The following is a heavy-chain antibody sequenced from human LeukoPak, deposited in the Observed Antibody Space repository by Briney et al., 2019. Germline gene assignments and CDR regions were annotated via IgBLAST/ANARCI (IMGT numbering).Heavy chain of an antibody. Sequence: ASVKVSRKASGYTFTSYYMHWVRQAPGQGLEWMGIINPSGGSTSYAQKFQGRVTMTRDMSTSTVYMELSSLRSEDTAVYYCARGADGGKYCSSTSCYTDLGTDFDYWGQGTLVTVSS. J-gene: IGHJ4*02. CDR2: INPSGGST. CDR1: GYTFTSYY. V-gene: IGHV1-46*01. D-gene: IGHD2-2*02. CDR3: ARGADGGKYCSSTSCYTDLGTDFDY.